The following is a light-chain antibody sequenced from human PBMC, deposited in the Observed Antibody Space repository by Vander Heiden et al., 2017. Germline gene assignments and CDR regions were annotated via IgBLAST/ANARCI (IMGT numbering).Light chain of an antibody. V-gene: IGLV3-19*01. CDR1: SLRDYY. CDR3: NSPDSRGDHYV. Sequence: SSELTQDPAVSVALGQTIRITCQGDSLRDYYASWFQQKPGQAPVLVIYGGDNRPLGIPDRFSGSSSGDTASLTITGAQAGDEADYYCNSPDSRGDHYVFGTGTKVTVL. CDR2: GGD. J-gene: IGLJ1*01.